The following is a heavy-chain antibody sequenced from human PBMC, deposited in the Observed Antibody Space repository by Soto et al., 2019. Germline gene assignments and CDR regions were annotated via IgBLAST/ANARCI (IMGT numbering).Heavy chain of an antibody. Sequence: EVQLLESGGGLVQPGGSLRLSCAGSGFTFDNYDMTWVRHAPGKGLEWVSAISSGGTDTFYAQSVKGRFTISRDNSRNTLYLQLDSLRAEDTAVYYCAKVLRNGLGTFKLNAFDIWGQGTMVTASS. CDR1: GFTFDNYD. V-gene: IGHV3-23*01. CDR3: AKVLRNGLGTFKLNAFDI. J-gene: IGHJ3*02. D-gene: IGHD3-10*01. CDR2: ISSGGTDT.